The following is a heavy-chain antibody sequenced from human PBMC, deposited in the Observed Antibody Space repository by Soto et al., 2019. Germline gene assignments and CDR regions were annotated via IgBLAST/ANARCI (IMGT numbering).Heavy chain of an antibody. CDR1: GFTFSSYG. Sequence: GGSLRLSCAASGFTFSSYGMHWDRQAPGKGLEWVAVIWYDGSNKYYADSVKGRFTISRDNSKNTLYLQMNSLRAVDTAVYYCARGGSSSWYLPFDYWGQGTLVTVSS. CDR3: ARGGSSSWYLPFDY. J-gene: IGHJ4*02. CDR2: IWYDGSNK. V-gene: IGHV3-33*01. D-gene: IGHD6-13*01.